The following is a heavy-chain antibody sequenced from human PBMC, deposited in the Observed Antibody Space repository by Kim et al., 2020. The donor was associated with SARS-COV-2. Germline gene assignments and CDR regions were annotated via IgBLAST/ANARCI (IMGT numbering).Heavy chain of an antibody. CDR1: GDSVSSNTAA. CDR3: ARDNGYTYGVPLDY. D-gene: IGHD5-18*01. Sequence: SQTLSLTCAISGDSVSSNTAAWNWIRQSPSRGLEWLGRTYYRSKWKNDYAVSVKSRITINADTSKNQFSLQLNSLTPEDTAVYYCARDNGYTYGVPLDYWGQGTLVTVSS. V-gene: IGHV6-1*01. CDR2: TYYRSKWKN. J-gene: IGHJ4*02.